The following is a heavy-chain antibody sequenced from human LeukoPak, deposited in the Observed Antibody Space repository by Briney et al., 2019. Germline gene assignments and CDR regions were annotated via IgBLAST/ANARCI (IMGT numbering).Heavy chain of an antibody. J-gene: IGHJ3*02. D-gene: IGHD5-12*01. CDR2: IYPGDSDT. V-gene: IGHV5-51*01. CDR3: ARDSGYDPSLDAFDI. CDR1: GYSFTSYW. Sequence: GESLKIPCNGSGYSFTSYWIGWVRQMPGKGLEWMGIIYPGDSDTRYSPSFQGQVTISADKSNSTAYLQWSSLKASDTAMYYCARDSGYDPSLDAFDIWGQGTMVTVSS.